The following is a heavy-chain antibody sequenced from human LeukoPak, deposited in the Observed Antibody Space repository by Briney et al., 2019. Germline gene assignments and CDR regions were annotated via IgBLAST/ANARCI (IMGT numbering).Heavy chain of an antibody. D-gene: IGHD6-13*01. J-gene: IGHJ6*02. CDR2: ISGSGGST. V-gene: IGHV3-23*01. CDR1: GFTLSSNA. Sequence: GGSLRLSCAASGFTLSSNAMNWLRQAPGKGLEWVSGISGSGGSTYYAGAVKGRFTISRDKSKNTLYLLMISLRAEDTAVYYCAIRKQQVVPPRAYPYYYGMDVWGQGTTVTVSS. CDR3: AIRKQQVVPPRAYPYYYGMDV.